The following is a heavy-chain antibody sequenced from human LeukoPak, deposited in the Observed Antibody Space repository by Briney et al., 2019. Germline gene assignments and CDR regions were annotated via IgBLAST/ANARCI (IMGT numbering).Heavy chain of an antibody. D-gene: IGHD3-16*02. CDR3: ARAQPITFGGVIVPNYFDY. J-gene: IGHJ4*02. CDR1: GGSCSGYY. CDR2: INHSGST. V-gene: IGHV4-34*01. Sequence: PSETLSLTCAVYGGSCSGYYCSWMRQPPGKGRERIAQINHSGSTNYNPSLKSRVTISVDTSKNQFSLKLSSVTAADTAVYYCARAQPITFGGVIVPNYFDYWGQGTLVTVSS.